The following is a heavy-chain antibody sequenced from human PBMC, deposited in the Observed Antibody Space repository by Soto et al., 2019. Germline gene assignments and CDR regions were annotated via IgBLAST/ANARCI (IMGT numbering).Heavy chain of an antibody. Sequence: QVTLVQSGAEVKKPGSSVTVSCKASGGTFSSYTISWVRQDPGQGLEWMGRIIPLLGIANYAQKFQGRVTITADKSTSTAYIGMSCLRSEDTAVYYWAREGGVLSPLSYYYGMDVWGQWTTVTVSS. CDR3: AREGGVLSPLSYYYGMDV. V-gene: IGHV1-69*08. CDR2: IIPLLGIA. CDR1: GGTFSSYT. D-gene: IGHD2-8*01. J-gene: IGHJ6*02.